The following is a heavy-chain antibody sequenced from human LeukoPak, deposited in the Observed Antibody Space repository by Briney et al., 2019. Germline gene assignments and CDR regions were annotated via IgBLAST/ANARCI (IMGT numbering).Heavy chain of an antibody. CDR2: ISSSGSTI. CDR3: VRGGSPSEY. Sequence: GGSLRLSCAASGFTFSSYEMNWVRQAPGKGLEWVSYISSSGSTIYYADSVKGRFTISRDNAKNTLYLQMDSLRADDTAVYYCVRGGSPSEYWGQGTLVTVSS. D-gene: IGHD5-12*01. J-gene: IGHJ4*02. CDR1: GFTFSSYE. V-gene: IGHV3-48*03.